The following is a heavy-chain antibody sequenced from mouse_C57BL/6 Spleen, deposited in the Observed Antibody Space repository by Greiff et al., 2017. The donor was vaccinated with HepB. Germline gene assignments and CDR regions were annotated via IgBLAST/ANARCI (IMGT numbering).Heavy chain of an antibody. J-gene: IGHJ4*01. Sequence: VQVVESGPGLVAPSQSLSITCTVSGFSLTSYAISWVRQPPGKGLEWLGVIWTGGGTNYNSALKSRLSISKDNSKSQVFLKMNSLQTDDTARYYCARNYYGSSHYYAMDYWGQGTSVTVSS. CDR3: ARNYYGSSHYYAMDY. CDR1: GFSLTSYA. V-gene: IGHV2-9-1*01. CDR2: IWTGGGT. D-gene: IGHD1-1*01.